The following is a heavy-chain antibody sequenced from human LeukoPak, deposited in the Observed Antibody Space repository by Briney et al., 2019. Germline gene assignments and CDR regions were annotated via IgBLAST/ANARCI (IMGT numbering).Heavy chain of an antibody. J-gene: IGHJ6*03. Sequence: GGSLRLSCAASGFTFSSYGMHWVRQAPGKGLEWLAVISYDGSNKYYADSVKGRFTISRDNSKNTLYLQMNSLRAEDTAVYYCARDPRNYYYYMDVWGKGTTVTVSS. V-gene: IGHV3-30*03. CDR2: ISYDGSNK. CDR3: ARDPRNYYYYMDV. CDR1: GFTFSSYG.